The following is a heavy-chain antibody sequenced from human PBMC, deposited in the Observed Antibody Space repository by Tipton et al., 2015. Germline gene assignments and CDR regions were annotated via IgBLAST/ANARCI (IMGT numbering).Heavy chain of an antibody. J-gene: IGHJ4*02. Sequence: TLSLTCAVYGGSFSDYYWTWIRQPPGEGLEWIGEINHSGNTNYNPSLKSRVTISVDKFKNQFSLELNSVTAADTAVYYCARDRKAVAGTGGLNVDYWGQGTLVTVSS. CDR3: ARDRKAVAGTGGLNVDY. V-gene: IGHV4-34*01. D-gene: IGHD6-19*01. CDR2: INHSGNT. CDR1: GGSFSDYY.